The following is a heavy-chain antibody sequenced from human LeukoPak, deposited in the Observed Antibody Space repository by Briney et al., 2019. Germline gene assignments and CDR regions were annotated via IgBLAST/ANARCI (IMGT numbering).Heavy chain of an antibody. CDR3: ARDWFDGDYDRFDY. D-gene: IGHD4-17*01. V-gene: IGHV3-7*03. Sequence: PGGSPRLSCAASGFTFSSYWMSWFRQAPGKGLEWVANIKQDGSQKFSVDSVKGRFTISRDNAKNSLYLQMNSLRVEDTAVYYCARDWFDGDYDRFDYWGQGTLVTVSS. J-gene: IGHJ4*02. CDR1: GFTFSSYW. CDR2: IKQDGSQK.